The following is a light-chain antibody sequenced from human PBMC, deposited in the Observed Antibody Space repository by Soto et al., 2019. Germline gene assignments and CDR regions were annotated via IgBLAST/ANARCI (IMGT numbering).Light chain of an antibody. V-gene: IGLV2-8*01. CDR1: SSDVGGYNY. CDR2: EVS. CDR3: SSYAGSNNPVI. J-gene: IGLJ2*01. Sequence: QSVLTQPPSASGSPGQSVTISCTGTSSDVGGYNYVSWYQQHPGKAPKFLIFEVSRRPSGVPDRFSGSKSGNTASLTVSGLQADDEAVYYCSSYAGSNNPVIFGGGTKLTVL.